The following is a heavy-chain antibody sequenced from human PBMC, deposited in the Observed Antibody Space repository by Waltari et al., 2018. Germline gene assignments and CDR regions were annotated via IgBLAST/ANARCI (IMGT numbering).Heavy chain of an antibody. V-gene: IGHV4-34*01. D-gene: IGHD2-15*01. CDR3: ARGLGYCSGGSCYSHKWYFDL. CDR1: GGSFSGSY. CDR2: INHSGST. J-gene: IGHJ2*01. Sequence: QVQLQQWGAGLLKPSETLSLTCAVYGGSFSGSYWRWIRHPPGQVLEWIGEINHSGSTNYNPSLKSRVTISVDTSKNQFSLKLSSVTAADTAVYYCARGLGYCSGGSCYSHKWYFDLWGRGTLVTVSS.